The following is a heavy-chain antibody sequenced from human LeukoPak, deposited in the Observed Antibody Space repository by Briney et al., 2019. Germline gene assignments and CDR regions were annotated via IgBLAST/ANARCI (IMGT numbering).Heavy chain of an antibody. CDR1: GFTFDDYT. V-gene: IGHV3-43*01. D-gene: IGHD1-1*01. J-gene: IGHJ6*02. Sequence: PGGSLRLSCAASGFTFDDYTMHWVRQAPGKGLEWVSLISWDGGSTYYADSVKGRFTISRDNSKNSLYLQMNSLRTEDTALYYCEKEVGIKPSSSYGMEAWGQGPTVTVSS. CDR2: ISWDGGST. CDR3: EKEVGIKPSSSYGMEA.